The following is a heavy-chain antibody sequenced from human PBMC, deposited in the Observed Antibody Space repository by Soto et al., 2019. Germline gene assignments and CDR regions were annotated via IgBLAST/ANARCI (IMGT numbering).Heavy chain of an antibody. CDR1: GFTFSSYG. D-gene: IGHD2-21*02. CDR2: IWYDGSNK. Sequence: QVQLVESGGGVVQPGRSLRLSCAASGFTFSSYGMHWVRQAPGKGLEWVAVIWYDGSNKYYADSVKGRFTISRDNSKNTLYLQMNSLRAEDTAVYYCARDPRVGVTAIPGWFDPWGQGTLVTVSS. V-gene: IGHV3-33*01. CDR3: ARDPRVGVTAIPGWFDP. J-gene: IGHJ5*02.